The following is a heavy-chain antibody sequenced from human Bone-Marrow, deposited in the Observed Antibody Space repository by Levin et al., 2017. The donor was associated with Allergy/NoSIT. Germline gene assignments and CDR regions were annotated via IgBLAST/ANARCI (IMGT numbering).Heavy chain of an antibody. CDR1: GFTFDDYA. J-gene: IGHJ4*02. Sequence: PGGSLRLSCAASGFTFDDYAMHWVRQAPGKGLEWVSGISWNSGSIGYADSVKGRFTISRDNAKNSLYLQMNSLTPEDTALYYCAKSLRATEVTGEAFDYWGQGTLATVSS. D-gene: IGHD4-23*01. CDR3: AKSLRATEVTGEAFDY. CDR2: ISWNSGSI. V-gene: IGHV3-9*01.